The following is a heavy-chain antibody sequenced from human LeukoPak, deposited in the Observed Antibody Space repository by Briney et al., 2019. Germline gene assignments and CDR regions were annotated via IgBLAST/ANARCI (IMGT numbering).Heavy chain of an antibody. D-gene: IGHD4-17*01. CDR2: FDPEDGET. V-gene: IGHV1-24*01. CDR1: GYTLTELS. CDR3: ATDYGYYGDDGGFDY. Sequence: ASVKVSCEVSGYTLTELSMHWVRQAPGKGLEWMGGFDPEDGETIYAQKFQGRVTMTEDTSTDTAYMELSSLRSEDTAVYYCATDYGYYGDDGGFDYWGQGTLVTVSS. J-gene: IGHJ4*02.